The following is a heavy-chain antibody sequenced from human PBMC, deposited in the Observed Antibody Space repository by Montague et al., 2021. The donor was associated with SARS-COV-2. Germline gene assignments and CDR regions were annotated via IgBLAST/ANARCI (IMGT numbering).Heavy chain of an antibody. J-gene: IGHJ5*01. CDR3: STSGAPNLGDS. V-gene: IGHV3-53*01. D-gene: IGHD2-8*01. CDR2: IYPDGST. CDR1: GFIVSNKY. Sequence: SLRLSCAASGFIVSNKYMSWVRQAAGKGLDWVSIIYPDGSTYYSASLKGRFTISRDNSKNNLYLQMNDLEPEDTAVYYCSTSGAPNLGDSWGQGTLVTVSS.